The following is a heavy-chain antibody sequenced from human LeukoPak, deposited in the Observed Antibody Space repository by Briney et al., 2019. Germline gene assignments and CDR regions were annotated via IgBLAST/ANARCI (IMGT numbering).Heavy chain of an antibody. Sequence: QAGGSLRLSCAASGFTFSSYWMSWVRQAPGKGLEWVSNIKQDGSAKYYVDSVKGRFTISRDNAKNSLYLQMNSLRAEDTAVYYCAGDCSGGSCYSGWGYYYGMDVWGQGTTVTVSS. D-gene: IGHD2-15*01. CDR3: AGDCSGGSCYSGWGYYYGMDV. V-gene: IGHV3-7*01. CDR1: GFTFSSYW. J-gene: IGHJ6*02. CDR2: IKQDGSAK.